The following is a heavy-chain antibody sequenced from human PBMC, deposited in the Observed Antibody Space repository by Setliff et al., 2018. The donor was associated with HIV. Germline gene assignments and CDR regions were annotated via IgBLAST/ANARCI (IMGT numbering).Heavy chain of an antibody. V-gene: IGHV1-69*05. J-gene: IGHJ6*03. CDR2: IIPIFGTA. D-gene: IGHD2-21*01. CDR1: GYRFTDYY. CDR3: ARLSIPAYYYMDV. Sequence: GASVKVSCKASGYRFTDYYIHWVRQAPGQGLEWMGGIIPIFGTANYAQKFQGRVTMTTVTSTSTAYMELRSLRSDDTAVYYCARLSIPAYYYMDVWGKGTTVTVSS.